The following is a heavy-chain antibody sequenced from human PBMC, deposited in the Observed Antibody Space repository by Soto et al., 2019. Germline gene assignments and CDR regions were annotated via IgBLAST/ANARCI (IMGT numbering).Heavy chain of an antibody. D-gene: IGHD6-19*01. V-gene: IGHV4-39*07. Sequence: SETLSLTCTVSGGSISSSSYYWGWIRQPPGKGLEWIGSIYYSGSTNYNPSLKSRVTISVDTSKNQFSLKLSSVTAADTAVYYCARLYSSGWYVDYWGQGTLVTVSS. J-gene: IGHJ4*02. CDR3: ARLYSSGWYVDY. CDR1: GGSISSSSYY. CDR2: IYYSGST.